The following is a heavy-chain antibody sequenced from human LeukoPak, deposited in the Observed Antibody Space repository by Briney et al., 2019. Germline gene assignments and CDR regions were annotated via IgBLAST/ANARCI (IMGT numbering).Heavy chain of an antibody. D-gene: IGHD3-9*01. J-gene: IGHJ4*02. CDR3: AKDYDDKFDY. Sequence: GGSLRLSCAASGFTFDDYGMSWVRQAPGKGLEWVSGINWNGGSAGYADSVKGRFTISRDNSKNTLYLQMNSLRAEDTALYYCAKDYDDKFDYWGQGTLVTVSS. CDR1: GFTFDDYG. CDR2: INWNGGSA. V-gene: IGHV3-20*04.